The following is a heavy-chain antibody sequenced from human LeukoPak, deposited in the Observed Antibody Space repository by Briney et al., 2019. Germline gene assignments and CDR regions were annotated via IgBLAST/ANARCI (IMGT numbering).Heavy chain of an antibody. Sequence: GGSLRLSCAASGFTVSSNYMSWVRQAPGKGLEWVSVIYSGGSTYYADSVKGRFTISRDNSKNTLSLQMNSLRAEDTAVYYCARDPGVVVPAASHYYYYYYMDVWGKGTTVTVSS. CDR3: ARDPGVVVPAASHYYYYYYMDV. CDR1: GFTVSSNY. CDR2: IYSGGST. D-gene: IGHD2-2*01. J-gene: IGHJ6*03. V-gene: IGHV3-53*01.